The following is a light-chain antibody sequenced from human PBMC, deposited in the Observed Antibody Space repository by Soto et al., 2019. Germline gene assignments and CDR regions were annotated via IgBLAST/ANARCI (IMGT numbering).Light chain of an antibody. CDR2: GVS. J-gene: IGKJ4*01. Sequence: DIVLTQSPGTLSLSPGDRAALSCGASQSLSNNFLAWYQQKPGQAPRLLISGVSSRATGIPDRFSGSGSGTDFTLTITRVEPEDFAVYYCQQYATSPLTFGGGTKVEIK. CDR1: QSLSNNF. CDR3: QQYATSPLT. V-gene: IGKV3-20*01.